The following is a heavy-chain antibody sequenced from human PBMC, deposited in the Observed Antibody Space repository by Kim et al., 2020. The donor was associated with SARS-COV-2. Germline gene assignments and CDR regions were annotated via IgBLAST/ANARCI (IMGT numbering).Heavy chain of an antibody. CDR2: IRSKAYGGTT. Sequence: GGSLRLSCTASGFTFGDYAMSWVRQAPGKGLKWVGFIRSKAYGGTTEYAASVKGRFSISRDDSKSIAYLQINSLKTEDTAVYYCTRNPTLTAAGNWYFDLWGRGTLVTVSS. V-gene: IGHV3-49*04. D-gene: IGHD6-13*01. J-gene: IGHJ2*01. CDR3: TRNPTLTAAGNWYFDL. CDR1: GFTFGDYA.